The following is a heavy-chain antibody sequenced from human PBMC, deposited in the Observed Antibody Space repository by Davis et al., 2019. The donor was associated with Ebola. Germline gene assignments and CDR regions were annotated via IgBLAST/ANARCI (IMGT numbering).Heavy chain of an antibody. V-gene: IGHV4-59*08. CDR1: GGSIESTYY. J-gene: IGHJ4*02. CDR2: IYYSGST. Sequence: SETLSLTCNVSGGSIESTYYWGWIRQPPGKGLEWIGYIYYSGSTNYNPPLKSRVTISVDTSKNQFSLKLSSVTAADTAVYSCARGGGAGGYWGQGTLVTVSS. D-gene: IGHD3-16*01. CDR3: ARGGGAGGY.